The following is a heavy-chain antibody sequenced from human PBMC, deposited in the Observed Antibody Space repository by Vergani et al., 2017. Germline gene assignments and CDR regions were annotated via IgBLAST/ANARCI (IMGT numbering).Heavy chain of an antibody. J-gene: IGHJ2*01. CDR2: ISAYNGNT. Sequence: QVQLVQSGAEVKKPGASVKVSCKASGYTFTSYGISWVRQAPGQGLEWMGWISAYNGNTNYAQKLQGRVTMTTDTSTSTAYMELRSLRSDDTAVYYCARERGGDVAVAGTWYFDLWGRGTLVTVSS. V-gene: IGHV1-18*01. CDR1: GYTFTSYG. CDR3: ARERGGDVAVAGTWYFDL. D-gene: IGHD6-19*01.